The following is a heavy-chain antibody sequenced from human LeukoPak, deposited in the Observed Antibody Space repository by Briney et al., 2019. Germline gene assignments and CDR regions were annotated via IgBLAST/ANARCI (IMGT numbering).Heavy chain of an antibody. Sequence: SETLSLTCAVSGGSISSSNWWSWVRQPPGKGLEWIGEIYHSGSTNYNPSLKSRVTISVDKSKNQFSLKLSSVTAADMAVYYCAIVVVTAIGPFFDYWGRGTLVTVSS. CDR1: GGSISSSNW. J-gene: IGHJ4*02. CDR3: AIVVVTAIGPFFDY. D-gene: IGHD2-21*02. V-gene: IGHV4-4*02. CDR2: IYHSGST.